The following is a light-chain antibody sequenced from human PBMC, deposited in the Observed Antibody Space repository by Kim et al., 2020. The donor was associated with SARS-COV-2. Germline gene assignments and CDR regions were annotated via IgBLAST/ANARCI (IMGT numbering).Light chain of an antibody. CDR3: CSYAASVTYV. V-gene: IGLV2-23*02. CDR1: SSDVESYNL. CDR2: EVS. J-gene: IGLJ1*01. Sequence: GQSVTISCTGSSSDVESYNLVSWYQQHPGEAPKLMIYEVSQRPSGVSHRFSGSKSGNTASLTVYGLQDEDEADYFCCSYAASVTYVFGTGTKVTVL.